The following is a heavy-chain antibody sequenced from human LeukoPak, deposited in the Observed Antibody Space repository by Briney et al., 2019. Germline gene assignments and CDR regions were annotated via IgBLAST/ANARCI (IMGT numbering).Heavy chain of an antibody. CDR2: TAGYNGNT. CDR1: GYTFTTYG. Sequence: ASVKVSCKASGYTFTTYGITWVRQAPGQGLEWMGWTAGYNGNTNYAQKFQGRVTMTTDTSTSTAYMELRSLRSDDTAIYYCARGPRSNEYWGQGTLVTVSS. J-gene: IGHJ4*02. V-gene: IGHV1-18*01. CDR3: ARGPRSNEY.